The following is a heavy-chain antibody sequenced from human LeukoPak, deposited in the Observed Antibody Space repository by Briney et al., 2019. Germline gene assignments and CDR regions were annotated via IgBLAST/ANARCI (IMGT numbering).Heavy chain of an antibody. Sequence: SETLSLTCTVSGGSISSYYRSWIRQPAGKGLEWIGRIYTSGSTNYNPSLKSRVTMSVDTSKNQFSLKLSSVTAADTAVYYCASSPPLVIIEDYYYYYMDVWGKGTTVTVSS. CDR1: GGSISSYY. V-gene: IGHV4-4*07. D-gene: IGHD3-9*01. CDR2: IYTSGST. J-gene: IGHJ6*03. CDR3: ASSPPLVIIEDYYYYYMDV.